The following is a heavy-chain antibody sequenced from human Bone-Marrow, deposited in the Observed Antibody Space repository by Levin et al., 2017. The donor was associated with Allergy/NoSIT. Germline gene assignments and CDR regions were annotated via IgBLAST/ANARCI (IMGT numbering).Heavy chain of an antibody. D-gene: IGHD3-10*01. V-gene: IGHV4-59*01. CDR1: GSSFSGYY. Sequence: RPSETLSLTCSVSGSSFSGYYWTWLRQPPGKGLEWIGYIYDTGSTNYNPSLKSRVTISLDTSKNQFSLKLSSVTAADTAIYYFARLAPLWFGEFLWGQGTLVSVSS. CDR3: ARLAPLWFGEFL. CDR2: IYDTGST. J-gene: IGHJ1*01.